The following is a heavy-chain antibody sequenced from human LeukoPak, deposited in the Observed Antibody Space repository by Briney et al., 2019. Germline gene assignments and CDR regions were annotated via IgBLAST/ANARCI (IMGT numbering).Heavy chain of an antibody. Sequence: GGSLRLSCAASGFTFDDYAMHWVRQAPGKGLEWVSGISWNSGSIGYADSVKGRFTISRDNAKNSLYLQMNSLRAEDTALYYCAEDTWLQLRAFDIWGQGTMVTVSS. CDR2: ISWNSGSI. CDR3: AEDTWLQLRAFDI. CDR1: GFTFDDYA. J-gene: IGHJ3*02. V-gene: IGHV3-9*01. D-gene: IGHD5-24*01.